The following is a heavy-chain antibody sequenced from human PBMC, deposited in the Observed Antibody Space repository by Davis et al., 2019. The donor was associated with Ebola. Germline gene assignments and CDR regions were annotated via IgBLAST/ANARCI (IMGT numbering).Heavy chain of an antibody. D-gene: IGHD3-22*01. CDR3: ARGRGHYESSGGDF. Sequence: ASVKVSCKASGYTFTSYGINWVRQAAGQGLEWMGWMNPNSGNTGYAQKFQGRVTMTRNTSISTAYMEVSSLRSEDTAVYYCARGRGHYESSGGDFWGQGTLVTVSS. CDR1: GYTFTSYG. V-gene: IGHV1-8*02. J-gene: IGHJ4*02. CDR2: MNPNSGNT.